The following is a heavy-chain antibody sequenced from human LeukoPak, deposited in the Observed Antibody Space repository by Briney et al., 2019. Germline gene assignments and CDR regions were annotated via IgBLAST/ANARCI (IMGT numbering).Heavy chain of an antibody. CDR2: IWYDGSNK. J-gene: IGHJ4*02. V-gene: IGHV3-33*01. CDR1: GFTFSSYG. CDR3: ASDVDSNLYY. D-gene: IGHD4-11*01. Sequence: GGALRLSCAASGFTFSSYGMHWVREAPGKGLEWVAVIWYDGSNKYYADSVKGRFTMSRDNSKNTLYLQMNSLRAEDTAVYYCASDVDSNLYYWGQGTLVTVSS.